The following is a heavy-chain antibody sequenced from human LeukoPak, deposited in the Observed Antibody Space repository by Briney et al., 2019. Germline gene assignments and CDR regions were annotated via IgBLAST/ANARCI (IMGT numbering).Heavy chain of an antibody. CDR1: GGSVSTSHYY. V-gene: IGHV4-39*01. CDR3: ARSWAPGYCSSTTCYNFDY. CDR2: IYYSGRT. Sequence: SETLSLTCTVSGGSVSTSHYYWGWIRQPPGKGLEWIGYIYYSGRTYYNPSLKSRVTISVDTSKNEFSLKLSSVTAADTAEYYCARSWAPGYCSSTTCYNFDYWGQGTLVTVSS. D-gene: IGHD2-2*02. J-gene: IGHJ4*02.